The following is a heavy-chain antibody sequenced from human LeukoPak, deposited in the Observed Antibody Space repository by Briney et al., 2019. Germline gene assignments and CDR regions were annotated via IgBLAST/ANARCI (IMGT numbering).Heavy chain of an antibody. CDR1: GYTFTSYG. CDR2: ISAFNDNT. D-gene: IGHD5-12*01. Sequence: ASVKVSCKASGYTFTSYGFSWVRQAPGQGLEWMGWISAFNDNTNYAQKFQGRVTMTTDTSTSTAYMELRSLTSDDTAVYYCARWYSGYVAAVDYWGQGTLVTVSS. CDR3: ARWYSGYVAAVDY. V-gene: IGHV1-18*01. J-gene: IGHJ4*02.